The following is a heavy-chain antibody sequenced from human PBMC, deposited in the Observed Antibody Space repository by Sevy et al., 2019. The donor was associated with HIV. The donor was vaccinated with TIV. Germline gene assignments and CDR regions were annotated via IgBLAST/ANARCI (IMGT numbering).Heavy chain of an antibody. CDR2: INPNSGGT. CDR1: GYTFTSYY. J-gene: IGHJ4*02. CDR3: TRGPSGFSGSDLAY. D-gene: IGHD3-22*01. V-gene: IGHV1-2*02. Sequence: ASVKVSCKASGYTFTSYYMHWVRQAPGLGLEWMGWINPNSGGTKYAQKFQGRVTMTRDTSISTAYMELSRLKSDDTAVYYCTRGPSGFSGSDLAYWGQGTLVTVS.